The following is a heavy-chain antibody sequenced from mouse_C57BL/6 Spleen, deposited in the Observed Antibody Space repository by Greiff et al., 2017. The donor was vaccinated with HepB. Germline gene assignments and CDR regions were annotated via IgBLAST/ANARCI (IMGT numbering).Heavy chain of an antibody. D-gene: IGHD1-1*01. CDR2: ISSGGDYI. CDR1: GFTFSSYA. V-gene: IGHV5-9-1*02. Sequence: EVQVVESGEGLVKPGGSLKLSCAASGFTFSSYAMSWVRQTPEKRLEWVAYISSGGDYIYYADTVKGRFTISRDNARNTLYLQMSSLKSEDTAMYYCTRDQNDYYGSSPFAYWGQGTLVTVSA. CDR3: TRDQNDYYGSSPFAY. J-gene: IGHJ3*01.